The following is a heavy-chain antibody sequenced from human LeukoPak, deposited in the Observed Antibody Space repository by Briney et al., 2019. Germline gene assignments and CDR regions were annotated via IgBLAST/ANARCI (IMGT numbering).Heavy chain of an antibody. CDR3: ARDSSTVTTRHFDY. J-gene: IGHJ4*02. CDR1: GGSINNYY. Sequence: SETLSLTCTVSGGSINNYYWTWIRQPPGRGLECIGYVYYTGSTYYNPSLKSRVTISVDTSRNQFSLNLKSVTAADTAVYYCARDSSTVTTRHFDYWGQGILVTVSS. D-gene: IGHD4-17*01. CDR2: VYYTGST. V-gene: IGHV4-59*01.